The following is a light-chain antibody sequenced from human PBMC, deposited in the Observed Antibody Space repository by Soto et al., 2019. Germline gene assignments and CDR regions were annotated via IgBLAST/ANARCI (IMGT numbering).Light chain of an antibody. CDR1: SSDVGGYNY. CDR2: DVT. CDR3: SSYIHSSPYV. J-gene: IGLJ1*01. V-gene: IGLV2-14*01. Sequence: QSVLTQPASVSGSPGQSITISCTETSSDVGGYNYVSWYQQHPGKAPKLIIYDVTNRPSGVSNRFSGSKSGNTASLTISGLQAEDEADYYCSSYIHSSPYVFGTGTKLTVL.